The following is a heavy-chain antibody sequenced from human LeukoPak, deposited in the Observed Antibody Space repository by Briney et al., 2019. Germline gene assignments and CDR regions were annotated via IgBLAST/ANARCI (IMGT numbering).Heavy chain of an antibody. Sequence: GGSLRLSCAASGFTLSNYWMHWVRRAPGKGLVWVSRIYTDGSFTNYADSVKGRFTISRDNAKNTLYLQMNSLRAEDTAVYYCARARFSSSWYTGPFDYWGQGTLVTVSS. J-gene: IGHJ4*02. V-gene: IGHV3-74*01. CDR3: ARARFSSSWYTGPFDY. CDR2: IYTDGSFT. CDR1: GFTLSNYW. D-gene: IGHD6-13*01.